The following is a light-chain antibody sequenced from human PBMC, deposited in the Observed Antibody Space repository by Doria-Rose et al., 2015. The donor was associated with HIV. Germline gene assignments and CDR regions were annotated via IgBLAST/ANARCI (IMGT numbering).Light chain of an antibody. CDR2: KAS. J-gene: IGKJ4*01. CDR1: QNISTW. V-gene: IGKV1-5*03. CDR3: QQYNGYLLT. Sequence: RVTITCRASQNISTWLAWYQRKPGKAPKLLTHKASSLQSGVPSRFSGSGSGTEFTLTISGLQPDDFATYWCQQYNGYLLTFGGGTKVDI.